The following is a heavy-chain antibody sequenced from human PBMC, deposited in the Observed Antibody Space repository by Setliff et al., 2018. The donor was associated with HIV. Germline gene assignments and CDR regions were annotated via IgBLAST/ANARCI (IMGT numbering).Heavy chain of an antibody. CDR1: GYTFTTFG. CDR3: ARDLKRPNSNFWGGYPIPFDS. CDR2: INTNTGNP. V-gene: IGHV7-4-1*02. J-gene: IGHJ4*02. Sequence: ASVKVSCKASGYTFTTFGLNWVRQAPGQGLELMGWINTNTGNPTYAQGFTGRFVFSLDTSVSTAYLQISSLKAEDTAVYFCARDLKRPNSNFWGGYPIPFDSWAREPWSPSPQ. D-gene: IGHD3-3*01.